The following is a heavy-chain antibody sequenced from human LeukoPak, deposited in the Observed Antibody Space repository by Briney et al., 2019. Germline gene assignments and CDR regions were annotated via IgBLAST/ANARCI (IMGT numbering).Heavy chain of an antibody. V-gene: IGHV4-59*01. CDR2: IYYNERS. Sequence: PSETLSLTCTVSGDSIGSYFWSWIRQPPGKGLEWIGYIYYNERSNYNPSLRSRVTISIDTSKNQFSLKLTSVTSADTAVYYCARSLSGLDSGDRWGQGTLVTVSS. CDR3: ARSLSGLDSGDR. D-gene: IGHD5-12*01. J-gene: IGHJ5*02. CDR1: GDSIGSYF.